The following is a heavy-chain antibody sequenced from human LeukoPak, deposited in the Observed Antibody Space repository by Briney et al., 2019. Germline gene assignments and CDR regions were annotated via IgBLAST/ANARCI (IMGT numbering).Heavy chain of an antibody. CDR1: GGHNHGDL. CDR3: ARRNDFGI. J-gene: IGHJ3*02. Sequence: SETLSLTCSVSGGHNHGDLRLWLGQPPGKGLEWIGYIYYSGNTNYNPSLKSRVTISVDTSKNQFSLKLNSVTAADTAVYYCARRNDFGIWGQGTMVTVSS. V-gene: IGHV4-59*08. CDR2: IYYSGNT.